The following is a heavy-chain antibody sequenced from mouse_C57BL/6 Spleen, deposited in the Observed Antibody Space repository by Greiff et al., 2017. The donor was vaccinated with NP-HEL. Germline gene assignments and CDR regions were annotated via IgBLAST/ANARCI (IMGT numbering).Heavy chain of an antibody. V-gene: IGHV5-16*01. D-gene: IGHD2-4*01. CDR1: GFTFSDYY. CDR2: INYDGSST. CDR3: AREGITTYFDY. Sequence: EVKLVESEGGLVQPGSSMKLSCTASGFTFSDYYMAWVRQVPEKGLEWVANINYDGSSTYYLDSLKSRFIISRDNAKNILYLQMSSLKSEDTATYYCAREGITTYFDYWGQGTTLTVSS. J-gene: IGHJ2*01.